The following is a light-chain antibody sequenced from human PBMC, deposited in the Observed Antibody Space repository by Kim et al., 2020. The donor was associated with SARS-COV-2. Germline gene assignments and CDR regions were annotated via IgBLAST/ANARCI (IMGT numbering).Light chain of an antibody. V-gene: IGLV3-21*04. J-gene: IGLJ2*01. Sequence: SYELTQPPSVSVAPGKTARITCGGNNIGSKSVHWYQQKPGQAPVLVIYYDSDRPSGIPERSSGSNSGNTATLTISRVEAGAEADYYCQVWDSSSVVFGGG. CDR2: YDS. CDR3: QVWDSSSVV. CDR1: NIGSKS.